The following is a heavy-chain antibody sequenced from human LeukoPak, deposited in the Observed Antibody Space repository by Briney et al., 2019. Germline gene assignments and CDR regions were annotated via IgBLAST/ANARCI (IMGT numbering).Heavy chain of an antibody. CDR2: INTNTGNP. CDR1: GYTFTSYA. Sequence: ASVKVSCKASGYTFTSYAMNWVRQAPGQGLEWMGWINTNTGNPTYAQGFTGRFVFSLDTSVSTAYLQISSLKAEDTAVYYCARVVDTAMVTTKYYYYMDVWGKGTTVTVSS. CDR3: ARVVDTAMVTTKYYYYMDV. D-gene: IGHD5-18*01. V-gene: IGHV7-4-1*02. J-gene: IGHJ6*03.